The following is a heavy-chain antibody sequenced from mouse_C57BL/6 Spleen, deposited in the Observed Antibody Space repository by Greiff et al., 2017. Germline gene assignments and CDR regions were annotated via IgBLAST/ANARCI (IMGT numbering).Heavy chain of an antibody. CDR1: GYTFTSYD. CDR3: ARVRSGYGDYARDD. V-gene: IGHV1-85*01. Sequence: QVQLQQSGPELVKPGASVKLSCKASGYTFTSYDINWVKQRPGQGLEWIGWLYPRDGSSKSNEKFKGKATLTVDTSSSKADMELHSLTSEDSAVYFCARVRSGYGDYARDDWGQGTSVTVSS. J-gene: IGHJ4*01. CDR2: LYPRDGSS. D-gene: IGHD3-2*02.